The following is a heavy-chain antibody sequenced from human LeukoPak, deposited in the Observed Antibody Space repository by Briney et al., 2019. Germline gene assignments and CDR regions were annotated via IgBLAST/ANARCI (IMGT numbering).Heavy chain of an antibody. CDR2: ISYDGSNK. D-gene: IGHD1-26*01. J-gene: IGHJ4*02. CDR1: GFTFSSYA. V-gene: IGHV3-30*04. CDR3: AREIPRGVAKCFDY. Sequence: GSLRLSCAASGFTFSSYAMHWVRQAPGKGLEWVAVISYDGSNKYYADSVKGRFTISRDNSKNTLYLQMNSLRAEDTAVYYCAREIPRGVAKCFDYWGQGTLVTVSS.